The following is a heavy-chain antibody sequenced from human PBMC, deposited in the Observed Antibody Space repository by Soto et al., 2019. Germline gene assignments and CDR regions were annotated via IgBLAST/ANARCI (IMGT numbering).Heavy chain of an antibody. CDR1: GYSISSSNW. CDR3: ARYNGDYMGYYGMDV. V-gene: IGHV4-28*01. J-gene: IGHJ6*02. CDR2: IYYSGST. Sequence: TSETLSLTCAVSGYSISSSNWWGWIRQPPGKGLEWIGYIYYSGSTYYNPSLKSRVTMSVDTSKNQFSLKLSSVTAVDTAVYYCARYNGDYMGYYGMDVWGQGTTVTVSS. D-gene: IGHD4-17*01.